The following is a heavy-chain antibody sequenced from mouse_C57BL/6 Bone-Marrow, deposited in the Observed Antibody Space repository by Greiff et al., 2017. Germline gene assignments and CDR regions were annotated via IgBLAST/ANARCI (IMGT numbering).Heavy chain of an antibody. CDR1: GFNIKDDY. D-gene: IGHD4-1*02. CDR3: TTDNWDEAY. CDR2: IDPENGDT. V-gene: IGHV14-4*01. J-gene: IGHJ3*01. Sequence: VQLQQSGAELVRPGASVKLSCTASGFNIKDDYMHWVKQRPEQGLEWIGWIDPENGDTEYASKFQGKATITADTSSNTAYLQLSSLTSEDTAVYYCTTDNWDEAYGGQGTLVTVSA.